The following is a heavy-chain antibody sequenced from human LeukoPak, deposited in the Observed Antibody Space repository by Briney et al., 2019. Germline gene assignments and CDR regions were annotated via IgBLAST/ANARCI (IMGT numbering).Heavy chain of an antibody. CDR1: GFTFSSYS. CDR2: ISSSSSYI. CDR3: AREASLYSSGCFDP. J-gene: IGHJ5*02. V-gene: IGHV3-21*01. Sequence: GGSLRLSCAASGFTFSSYSMNWVRQAPGKGLEWVSSISSSSSYIYYADLVKGRFTISRDNAKNSLYLQMNSLRAEDTAVYYCAREASLYSSGCFDPWGQGTLVTVSS. D-gene: IGHD6-19*01.